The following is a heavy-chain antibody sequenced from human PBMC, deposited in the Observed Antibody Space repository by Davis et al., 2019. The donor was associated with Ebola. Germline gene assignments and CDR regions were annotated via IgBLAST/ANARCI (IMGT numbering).Heavy chain of an antibody. CDR1: GYSFTTYW. CDR2: IYPGDSDT. Sequence: GESLKISCKGSGYSFTTYWIGWVRQMPGKGLEWMGIIYPGDSDTRYSPSFQGQVTISADKSISTAYLQWSSLKASDTAMYYCARRYYYDTSGYYYFDYWGQGTLVTVAS. CDR3: ARRYYYDTSGYYYFDY. V-gene: IGHV5-51*01. D-gene: IGHD3-22*01. J-gene: IGHJ4*02.